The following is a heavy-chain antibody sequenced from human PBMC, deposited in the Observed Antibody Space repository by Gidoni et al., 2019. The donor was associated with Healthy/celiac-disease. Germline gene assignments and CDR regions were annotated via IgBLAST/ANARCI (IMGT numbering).Heavy chain of an antibody. D-gene: IGHD3-16*01. CDR2: IYPGDSDT. Sequence: EVQLVQSGAAVTKTGESLTISCKGSGYSFTSYWIGWVRKMPGKGLEWRGIIYPGDSDTRYSPSFQGQVTTSADKSISTAYRQGSSLKASDTAMYYCARGGGFIVTINDGYYYGMDVWGQGTTVTVSS. J-gene: IGHJ6*02. V-gene: IGHV5-51*01. CDR1: GYSFTSYW. CDR3: ARGGGFIVTINDGYYYGMDV.